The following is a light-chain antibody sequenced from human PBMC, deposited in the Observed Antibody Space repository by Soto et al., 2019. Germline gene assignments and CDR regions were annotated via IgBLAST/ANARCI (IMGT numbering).Light chain of an antibody. Sequence: EIVMTQSPATLSVSPGERVTLSCRASQSVSINLAWYQQKPGQAPGLLIYGASTRATGIPARFSGSGSGTEFTLTICSMQSEDFALYYCQQYNNWPPITFGGGTKVEIK. V-gene: IGKV3-15*01. CDR2: GAS. CDR3: QQYNNWPPIT. J-gene: IGKJ4*01. CDR1: QSVSIN.